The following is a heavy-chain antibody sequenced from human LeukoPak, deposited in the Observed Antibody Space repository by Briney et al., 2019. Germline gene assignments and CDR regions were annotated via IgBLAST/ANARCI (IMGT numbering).Heavy chain of an antibody. CDR3: ARDPGHDTSNYGGLDF. Sequence: ASVKVSCKTSGYRFTGYYMHGVRQAPGQGLEWMGWINPKSGDPIYVQKFQGRVTLTRDTSIGTVYLELSSLKSDDTAVYYCARDPGHDTSNYGGLDFWGQGTLVTVSS. V-gene: IGHV1-2*02. CDR1: GYRFTGYY. D-gene: IGHD4-11*01. J-gene: IGHJ4*02. CDR2: INPKSGDP.